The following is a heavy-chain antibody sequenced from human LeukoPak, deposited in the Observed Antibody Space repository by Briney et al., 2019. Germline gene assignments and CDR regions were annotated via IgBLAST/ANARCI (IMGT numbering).Heavy chain of an antibody. Sequence: SETLSLTCTVSGGSISSSSYYWGWIRQPPGKGLEWIGSIYYSGSTYYNPSLKSRVTISVDTSKNQFSLKLSSVTAADTAVYYCARDARLGELLWGSQLLYYYYMDVWGKGTTVTVSS. J-gene: IGHJ6*03. CDR3: ARDARLGELLWGSQLLYYYYMDV. D-gene: IGHD3-10*01. V-gene: IGHV4-39*07. CDR2: IYYSGST. CDR1: GGSISSSSYY.